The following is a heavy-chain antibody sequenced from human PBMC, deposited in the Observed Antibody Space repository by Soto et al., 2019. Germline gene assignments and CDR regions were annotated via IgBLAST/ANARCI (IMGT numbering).Heavy chain of an antibody. D-gene: IGHD3-16*02. Sequence: QVQLVQSGAEVKKPGASVRLSCKVSGKSFDNFAVHWVRQTPGQRPERMGRNNVGDDKTKYSEKFQGRVIVSYDTSATTAYMELRALSSEDTAVYYCARAKYDYIWGSYHPFDQWAQGAQVTVAS. CDR3: ARAKYDYIWGSYHPFDQ. CDR1: GKSFDNFA. V-gene: IGHV1-3*01. CDR2: NNVGDDKT. J-gene: IGHJ4*02.